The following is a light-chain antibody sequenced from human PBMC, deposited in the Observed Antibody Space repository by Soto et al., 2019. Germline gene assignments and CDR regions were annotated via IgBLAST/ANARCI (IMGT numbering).Light chain of an antibody. CDR2: SNV. CDR3: QSYDSSLSASV. Sequence: QSVLTQPPSVSGAPGQRVTISCTGGSSNIGAGFDVHWYQQLPGTAPKLLIYSNVNRPSGVPGRFSASKSGTSASLAITGLQAEDEADYYCQSYDSSLSASVFGGGTKLTVL. J-gene: IGLJ2*01. CDR1: SSNIGAGFD. V-gene: IGLV1-40*01.